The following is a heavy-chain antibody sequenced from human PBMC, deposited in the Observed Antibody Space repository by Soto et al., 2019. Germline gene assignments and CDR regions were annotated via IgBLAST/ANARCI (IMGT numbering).Heavy chain of an antibody. CDR1: GGSISSGGYY. CDR3: ARLIVATTINKFDY. J-gene: IGHJ4*02. D-gene: IGHD5-12*01. Sequence: SETLSLTCTVSGGSISSGGYYWSWIRQHPGKGLEWIGYIYYSGSTYYNPSLKSRATISVDTSKNQFSLKLSSVTAADTAVYYCARLIVATTINKFDYWGQGTLVTVSS. CDR2: IYYSGST. V-gene: IGHV4-31*03.